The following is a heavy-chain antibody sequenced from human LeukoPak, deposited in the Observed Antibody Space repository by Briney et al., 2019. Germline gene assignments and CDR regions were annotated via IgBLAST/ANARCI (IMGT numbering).Heavy chain of an antibody. CDR2: IYSGGST. CDR3: ARDTGYYYGSGSYYNGMDV. J-gene: IGHJ6*02. CDR1: GFTVSSNY. Sequence: PGGSLRLSCAASGFTVSSNYMSWVRQVPGKGLEWVSVIYSGGSTYYADSVKGRFTISRDNPKNTLYLQMNSLRAEDTAVYYCARDTGYYYGSGSYYNGMDVWGQGTTVTVSS. V-gene: IGHV3-66*01. D-gene: IGHD3-10*01.